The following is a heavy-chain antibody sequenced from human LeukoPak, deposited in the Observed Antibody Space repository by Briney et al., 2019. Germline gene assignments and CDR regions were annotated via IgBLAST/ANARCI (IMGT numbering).Heavy chain of an antibody. CDR1: GFIVSTNH. V-gene: IGHV3-53*01. CDR3: AKSVAIYFYYGLDV. Sequence: PGGSLRLSCAASGFIVSTNHMSWVRQAPGKGLEWVSVIYSGGSTSYADSVKGRFTISRDNSKNTLFLQMNSLRVEDTAPYYCAKSVAIYFYYGLDVWGQGTTVTVSS. D-gene: IGHD3-3*01. CDR2: IYSGGST. J-gene: IGHJ6*02.